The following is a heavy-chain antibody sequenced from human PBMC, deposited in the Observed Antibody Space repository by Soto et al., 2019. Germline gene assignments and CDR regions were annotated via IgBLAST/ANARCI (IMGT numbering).Heavy chain of an antibody. D-gene: IGHD3-22*01. CDR3: AREIVVVGTKTFDY. J-gene: IGHJ4*02. CDR1: GYTFTGYY. Sequence: QVQLVQSGAEVKKPGASVKVSCKASGYTFTGYYIHWVRQAPGQGLEWMGWINPNSGGTNYAQKFQGRVTMTRDTSISTAYMELSGLRSDDTAVYYCAREIVVVGTKTFDYWGQGILLTVSS. CDR2: INPNSGGT. V-gene: IGHV1-2*02.